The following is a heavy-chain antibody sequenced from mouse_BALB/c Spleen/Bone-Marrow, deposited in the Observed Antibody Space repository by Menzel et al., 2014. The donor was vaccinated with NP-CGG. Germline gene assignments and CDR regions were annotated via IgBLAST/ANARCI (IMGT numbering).Heavy chain of an antibody. D-gene: IGHD1-2*01. J-gene: IGHJ1*01. CDR2: ISSGGGCT. CDR3: TRQDYDYVDIDV. V-gene: IGHV5-12-1*01. Sequence: DVKLVESGGGLVKPGASLKLSCAASGFAFSSYYMSWVRQTPEKRLEWVAYISSGGGCTYYHDTVKGRFTFSRDNAKNTLYLQMSSLESEGTAMYYCTRQDYDYVDIDVWGAETTVTVSS. CDR1: GFAFSSYY.